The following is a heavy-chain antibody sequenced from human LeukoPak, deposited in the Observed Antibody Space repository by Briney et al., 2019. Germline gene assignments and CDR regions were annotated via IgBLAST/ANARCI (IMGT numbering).Heavy chain of an antibody. CDR1: GDSISSYY. D-gene: IGHD3-10*01. V-gene: IGHV4-59*08. J-gene: IGHJ6*03. CDR2: IYYSGNT. Sequence: SETLSLTCTVSGDSISSYYWSWIRQPPGKGLEWIGNIYYSGNTNYNPSLKSRVTISVDTSKNQFSLKLSSVTAADTAVYYCATDMVRGGRPPYMDVWGKGTTVTISS. CDR3: ATDMVRGGRPPYMDV.